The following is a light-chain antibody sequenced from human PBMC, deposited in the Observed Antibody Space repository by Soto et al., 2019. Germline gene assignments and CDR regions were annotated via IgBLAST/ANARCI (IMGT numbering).Light chain of an antibody. V-gene: IGKV3-20*01. CDR3: QQYGSSPLIS. CDR1: QTVSITY. Sequence: PGESANLSFRASQTVSITYLTWYQQKPGQAPRLLIIGSSKRATGIPDRFSGSGSGRDFTLTISGLEPEDFAVYYCQQYGSSPLISFGQGTRLDIK. CDR2: GSS. J-gene: IGKJ5*01.